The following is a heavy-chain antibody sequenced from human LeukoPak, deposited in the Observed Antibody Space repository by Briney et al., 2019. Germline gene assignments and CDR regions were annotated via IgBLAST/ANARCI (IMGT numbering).Heavy chain of an antibody. CDR1: GGSISSYY. V-gene: IGHV4-59*01. CDR2: IYYSGST. D-gene: IGHD6-19*01. Sequence: SETLSLTCTVSGGSISSYYWSWIRQPPGKGLEWIGYIYYSGSTNYNPSLKSRVIISVETSKNQLSLKLSSVTAADTAVYYCARDRGSSGWYYFDYWGQGTLVTVSS. J-gene: IGHJ4*02. CDR3: ARDRGSSGWYYFDY.